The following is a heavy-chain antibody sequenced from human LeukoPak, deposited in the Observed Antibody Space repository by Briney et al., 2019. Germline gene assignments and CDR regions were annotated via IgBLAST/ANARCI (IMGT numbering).Heavy chain of an antibody. J-gene: IGHJ4*02. CDR1: GYTFTSYG. CDR2: ISAYNGNT. Sequence: ASVMVSCKASGYTFTSYGISWVRQAPGQGLEWMGWISAYNGNTNYAQKLQGRVTMTTDTSTSTAYMELRSLRSDDTAVYYCARDRYYYGSGSYYIDYWGQGTLVTVSS. CDR3: ARDRYYYGSGSYYIDY. V-gene: IGHV1-18*01. D-gene: IGHD3-10*01.